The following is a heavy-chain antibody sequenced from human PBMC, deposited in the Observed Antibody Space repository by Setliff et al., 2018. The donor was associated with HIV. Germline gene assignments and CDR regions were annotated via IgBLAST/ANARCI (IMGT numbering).Heavy chain of an antibody. CDR2: IGNSGSPI. V-gene: IGHV3-48*03. CDR1: GFTFSSYE. Sequence: GGSLRLSCAASGFTFSSYEMNWVRQAPGKGLEWVSYIGNSGSPIYYADSVKGRFTISRDNAKNSLYLQMNGLRAEDTAVYYCAREPSYYYDSSGYSGIAHWGQGTLVTVSS. CDR3: AREPSYYYDSSGYSGIAH. D-gene: IGHD3-22*01. J-gene: IGHJ4*02.